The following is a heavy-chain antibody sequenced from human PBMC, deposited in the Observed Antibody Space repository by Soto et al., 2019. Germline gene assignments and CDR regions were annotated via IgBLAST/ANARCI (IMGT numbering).Heavy chain of an antibody. V-gene: IGHV4-59*01. D-gene: IGHD4-17*01. CDR2: IYYSGST. CDR1: GGSISSYY. CDR3: ARGLIDDYGDESGMDV. J-gene: IGHJ6*02. Sequence: TSETLSLTCTVSGGSISSYYWSWIRQPPGKGLEWIGYIYYSGSTNYNPSLKSRVTISVDTSKNQFSLKLSSVTAADTAVYYCARGLIDDYGDESGMDVWGQGTTVTVSS.